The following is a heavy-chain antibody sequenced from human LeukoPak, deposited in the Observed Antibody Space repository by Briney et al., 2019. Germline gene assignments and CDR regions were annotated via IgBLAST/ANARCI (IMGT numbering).Heavy chain of an antibody. CDR1: GFTFSSYA. D-gene: IGHD3-22*01. Sequence: GRSLRLSCAASGFTFSSYAMHWVRQAPGKGLEWVAVISYDGSNKYYADSVKGRFTISRDNSKNTLYLQMNSLRAEDTAVYYCARDSYDSSVGAFDIWGQGTMVTVSS. V-gene: IGHV3-30-3*01. CDR2: ISYDGSNK. J-gene: IGHJ3*02. CDR3: ARDSYDSSVGAFDI.